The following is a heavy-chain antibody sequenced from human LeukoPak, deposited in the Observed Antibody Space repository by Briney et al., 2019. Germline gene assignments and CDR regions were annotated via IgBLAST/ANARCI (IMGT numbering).Heavy chain of an antibody. CDR1: GFSLSTTGVG. CDR3: AHYVDTASGGFYFDY. J-gene: IGHJ4*02. CDR2: IYWNDDK. Sequence: SGPTLVNPTQTLTLTCIFSGFSLSTTGVGVGWIRQPPGKALEWLALIYWNDDKRYNSSLKSRLTITKDTSRNQVVLTMTNMDTVDTAIYYCAHYVDTASGGFYFDYWGQGTLVPVSS. D-gene: IGHD5-18*01. V-gene: IGHV2-5*01.